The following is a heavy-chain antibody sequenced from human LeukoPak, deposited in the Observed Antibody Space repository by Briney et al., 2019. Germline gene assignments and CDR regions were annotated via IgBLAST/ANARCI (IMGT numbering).Heavy chain of an antibody. Sequence: GASVKVSCKASGYTFTGYYMHWVRQAPGQGLEWMGWIKADSGDTNYAQRFQGRVTITRDTSISTVYMDLSRLRSDDTAVYHCATSGYPYNAFDIWGQGTMVTVSS. CDR1: GYTFTGYY. V-gene: IGHV1-2*02. D-gene: IGHD3-22*01. CDR2: IKADSGDT. J-gene: IGHJ3*02. CDR3: ATSGYPYNAFDI.